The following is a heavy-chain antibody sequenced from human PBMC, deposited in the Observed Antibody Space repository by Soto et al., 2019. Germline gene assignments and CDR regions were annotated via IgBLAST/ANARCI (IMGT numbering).Heavy chain of an antibody. CDR2: INPGGSEK. CDR3: ARDKGYLDS. Sequence: EVQLVESGGGLVQPGGSLRLSCAASRFTFSSYWMSWVRQAPGKGLEWVANINPGGSEKFYVDSVKGRFTISRDNAKNSLYLQMNSLRAEDTALYYCARDKGYLDSWGQGTPVTVSS. V-gene: IGHV3-7*01. J-gene: IGHJ4*02. CDR1: RFTFSSYW. D-gene: IGHD2-2*01.